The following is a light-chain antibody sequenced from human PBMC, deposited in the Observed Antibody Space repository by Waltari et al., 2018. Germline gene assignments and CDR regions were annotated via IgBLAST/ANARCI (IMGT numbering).Light chain of an antibody. CDR1: SPNIGSNY. Sequence: QSVLTQPPSASGTPGQRVTISCSGSSPNIGSNYVYWYQQLPGTAPKRLIYRNNQRPSGVPDRFSGSKSGTSASLAISGLRSEDEADYYCAAWDDSLSGPVVFGGGTKLTVL. J-gene: IGLJ2*01. CDR3: AAWDDSLSGPVV. V-gene: IGLV1-47*01. CDR2: RNN.